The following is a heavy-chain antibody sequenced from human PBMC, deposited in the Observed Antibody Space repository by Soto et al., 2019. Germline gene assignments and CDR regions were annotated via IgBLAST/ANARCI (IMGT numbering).Heavy chain of an antibody. J-gene: IGHJ4*02. CDR2: INHSGST. V-gene: IGHV4-34*01. Sequence: SETLSLTCAVYGGSFSGYYWTWIRQPPGTGLEWIGEINHSGSTNYNPSLKSRVTISVDTSKNQFSLKLSSVAAADTAVYYCARDKITGLFDYWGQGTLVTVSS. D-gene: IGHD2-8*02. CDR1: GGSFSGYY. CDR3: ARDKITGLFDY.